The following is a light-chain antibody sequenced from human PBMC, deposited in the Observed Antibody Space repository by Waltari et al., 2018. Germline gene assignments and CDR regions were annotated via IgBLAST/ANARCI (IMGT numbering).Light chain of an antibody. Sequence: QSVLTQPPSVSGAPGQRVTISCTGSDSNIGAGYHVHWYHQRPGKAPKLLIHVNTNRPPGVPDRFPASTSGTSASLAITGLQAEDEGDYYCQSYDIGLSGPYVFGSGTEVTVL. V-gene: IGLV1-40*01. CDR2: VNT. CDR3: QSYDIGLSGPYV. J-gene: IGLJ1*01. CDR1: DSNIGAGYH.